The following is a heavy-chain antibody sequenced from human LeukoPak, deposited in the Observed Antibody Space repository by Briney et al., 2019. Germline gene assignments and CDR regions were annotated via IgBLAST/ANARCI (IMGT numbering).Heavy chain of an antibody. CDR2: INHSGST. D-gene: IGHD2-2*02. Sequence: SETLSLTCAVYGGSFSGYYWSWIRQPPGKGLEWIGEINHSGSTNYNPSLKSRVTISVDTSKNQFSLKLSSVTAADTAVYYCARVGIADCSSTSCYIRNWFDPWGQGTLVTVSS. CDR3: ARVGIADCSSTSCYIRNWFDP. CDR1: GGSFSGYY. V-gene: IGHV4-34*01. J-gene: IGHJ5*02.